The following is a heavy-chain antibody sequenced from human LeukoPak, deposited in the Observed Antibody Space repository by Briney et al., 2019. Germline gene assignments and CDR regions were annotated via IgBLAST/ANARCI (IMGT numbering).Heavy chain of an antibody. J-gene: IGHJ3*02. Sequence: SETLSLTCTVSGGSISSYYWSWIRQPAGKGLEWIGRIYTSGSTNYNPSRKSRVTISVDTSKNQFSLKLSSVTAADTAVYYCARGTYYSGSYYVDIWGQGTMVTVSS. CDR2: IYTSGST. CDR3: ARGTYYSGSYYVDI. D-gene: IGHD1-26*01. V-gene: IGHV4-4*07. CDR1: GGSISSYY.